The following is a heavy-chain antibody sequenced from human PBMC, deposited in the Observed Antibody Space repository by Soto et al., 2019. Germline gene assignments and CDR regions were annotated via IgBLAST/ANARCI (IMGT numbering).Heavy chain of an antibody. Sequence: ASVKVSCKASGYTFTSYDINWVRQATGQGLEWMGWMNPSGGSTSYAQKFQGRVTMTRDTSTSTVYMELSSLRSEDTAVYYCARAGYSSSWYWFDPWGQGTLVTVSS. V-gene: IGHV1-46*03. CDR1: GYTFTSYD. J-gene: IGHJ5*02. CDR2: MNPSGGST. CDR3: ARAGYSSSWYWFDP. D-gene: IGHD6-13*01.